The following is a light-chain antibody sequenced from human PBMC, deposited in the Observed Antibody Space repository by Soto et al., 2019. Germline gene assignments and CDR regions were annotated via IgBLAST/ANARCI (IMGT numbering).Light chain of an antibody. J-gene: IGKJ3*01. V-gene: IGKV3-20*01. CDR2: GAS. Sequence: EIVLTQSPATLSLSPGERATLSCRASQSISSFLAWYQQKPGQAPRLLIYGASSRATGIPDRFSGSGSGTDFILTISRLEPEDFAVYYCQQYGSSPTFGPGTKVDIK. CDR3: QQYGSSPT. CDR1: QSISSF.